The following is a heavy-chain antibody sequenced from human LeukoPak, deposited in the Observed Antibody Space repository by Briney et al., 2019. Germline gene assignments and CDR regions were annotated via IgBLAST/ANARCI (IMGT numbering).Heavy chain of an antibody. Sequence: PSETLSLTCTVSGGSISSYYWSWIRQPPGKGLEWIGYIYYSGSTNYNPSLKSRVTMSVGTSKNQFSLKLSSVTAADTAVYYCAGTYYYGSGSYYGYYYMDVWGKGTTVTVSS. CDR2: IYYSGST. V-gene: IGHV4-59*01. D-gene: IGHD3-10*01. CDR3: AGTYYYGSGSYYGYYYMDV. CDR1: GGSISSYY. J-gene: IGHJ6*03.